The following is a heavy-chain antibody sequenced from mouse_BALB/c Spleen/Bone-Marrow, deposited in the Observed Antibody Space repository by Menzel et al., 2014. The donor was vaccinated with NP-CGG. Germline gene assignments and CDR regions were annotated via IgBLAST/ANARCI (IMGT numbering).Heavy chain of an antibody. V-gene: IGHV1S41*01. CDR3: ASYRYEVNY. CDR2: IAPGSGST. D-gene: IGHD2-14*01. Sequence: DLVKPGASVKLSCKASGYTFTSYWINWIKQRPGQGPEWIGRIAPGSGSTYYNEMFKGKAILTVDTSSSTACIQRSSLSPEESAVYFCASYRYEVNYWGDGTTLTVSS. J-gene: IGHJ2*01. CDR1: GYTFTSYW.